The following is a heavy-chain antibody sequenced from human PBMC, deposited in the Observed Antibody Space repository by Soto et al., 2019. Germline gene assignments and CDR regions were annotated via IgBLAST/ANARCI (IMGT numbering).Heavy chain of an antibody. CDR1: GGSISSGDYY. CDR3: ARLVVPAANIDY. CDR2: IYYSGST. D-gene: IGHD2-2*01. V-gene: IGHV4-30-4*01. Sequence: PSETLSLTCTVSGGSISSGDYYWRWVRQPPGKGLEWIGYIYYSGSTYYNPSLKSRVTISVDTSKNQFSLKLSSVTAADTAVYYCARLVVPAANIDYWGQGTLVTVSS. J-gene: IGHJ4*02.